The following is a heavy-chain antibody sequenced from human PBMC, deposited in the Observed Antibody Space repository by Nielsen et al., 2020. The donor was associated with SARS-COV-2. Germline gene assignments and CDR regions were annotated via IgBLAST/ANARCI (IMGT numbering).Heavy chain of an antibody. V-gene: IGHV3-20*01. CDR3: ARENDPDSYFDY. Sequence: GASLRLSCAASGFTFDDYGMSWVRQAPGKGLEWVSGINWNGGSTGYADSVKGRFTISRDNAKNSLYLQMNSLRAEDTALYHCARENDPDSYFDYWGQGTLVTVSS. CDR1: GFTFDDYG. J-gene: IGHJ4*02. CDR2: INWNGGST. D-gene: IGHD1-1*01.